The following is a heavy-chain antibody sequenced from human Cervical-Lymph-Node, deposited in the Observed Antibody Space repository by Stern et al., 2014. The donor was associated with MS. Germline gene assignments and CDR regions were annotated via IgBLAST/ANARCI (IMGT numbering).Heavy chain of an antibody. D-gene: IGHD4-23*01. J-gene: IGHJ1*01. Sequence: VQLEESGGGVVQPGRSLRLSCAASGFTFSSRGMHWVRQAPGKGLEWLAIIGYDGSNRYYAGSVKGRFTISRDNSKNTLYLQMNSLRAEDTAVYYCAREGGNTAEYFQHWGQGTLVTVSS. CDR1: GFTFSSRG. CDR2: IGYDGSNR. V-gene: IGHV3-33*01. CDR3: AREGGNTAEYFQH.